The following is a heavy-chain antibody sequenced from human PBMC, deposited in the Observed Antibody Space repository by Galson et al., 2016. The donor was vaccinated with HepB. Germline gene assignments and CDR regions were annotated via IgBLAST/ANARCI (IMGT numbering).Heavy chain of an antibody. D-gene: IGHD3-10*01. CDR3: ARVAVAGEGYFQH. Sequence: SVKVSCKASGYTFTSHAIHWVRQAPGQRLEWMGWINADSGATKLSQKFQGRVTITRDTSASTAYMGLSSLTSEDTAVYYCARVAVAGEGYFQHWGQGTLVTVSS. CDR2: INADSGAT. V-gene: IGHV1-3*01. J-gene: IGHJ1*01. CDR1: GYTFTSHA.